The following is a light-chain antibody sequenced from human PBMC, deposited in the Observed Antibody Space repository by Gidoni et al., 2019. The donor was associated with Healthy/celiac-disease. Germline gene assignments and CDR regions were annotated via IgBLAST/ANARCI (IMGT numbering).Light chain of an antibody. Sequence: EIVMTQSPATLSVSPGERATLSCRASQSVSSNLGWYQQKPGQAPRLLIYGASTRATGIPARFSGSGSGTEFTLTISSLQSEDFAVYHCQQYNNWPWTFGQGTKVVVK. J-gene: IGKJ1*01. CDR1: QSVSSN. CDR2: GAS. CDR3: QQYNNWPWT. V-gene: IGKV3-15*01.